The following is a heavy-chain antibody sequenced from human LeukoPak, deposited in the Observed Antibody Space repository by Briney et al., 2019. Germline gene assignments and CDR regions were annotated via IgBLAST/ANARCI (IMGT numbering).Heavy chain of an antibody. J-gene: IGHJ4*02. CDR1: GGSISSSSYY. CDR2: IYHSGST. V-gene: IGHV4-39*07. CDR3: ARVCLEEQKIDY. D-gene: IGHD1/OR15-1a*01. Sequence: SETLSLTCTVSGGSISSSSYYWGWIRQPPGKGLEWIGSIYHSGSTYYNPSLKSRVTISVDTSKNQFSLKLSSVTAADTAVYYCARVCLEEQKIDYWGQGTLVTVSS.